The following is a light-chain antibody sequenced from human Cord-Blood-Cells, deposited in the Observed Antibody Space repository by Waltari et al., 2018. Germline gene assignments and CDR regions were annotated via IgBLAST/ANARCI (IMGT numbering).Light chain of an antibody. CDR1: NVGSNS. J-gene: IGLJ2*01. CDR2: YDS. Sequence: SYLLTQPPSVSVAPGKTARITCGGNNVGSNSVHWYQQKPGQAPVLVIYYDSDRPSGIPERFSGSNSGNTATLTISRVKAGDEADYYCQVWDSSSDHVVFGGGTKLTVL. CDR3: QVWDSSSDHVV. V-gene: IGLV3-21*04.